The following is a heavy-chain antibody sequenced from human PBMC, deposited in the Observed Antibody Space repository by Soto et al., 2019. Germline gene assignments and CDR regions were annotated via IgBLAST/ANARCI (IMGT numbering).Heavy chain of an antibody. D-gene: IGHD1-1*01. J-gene: IGHJ4*02. CDR2: THHSGST. V-gene: IGHV4-34*01. CDR1: GGSLSGNY. Sequence: PSETLSLTCAAYGGSLSGNYWGWIRQPPGKGLEWIGETHHSGSTAYNPSLKSRVTISVDTSRNQFSLKLNSVTAADTAVYYCARTTAXIXLNYWSRGTLVTVSS. CDR3: ARTTAXIXLNY.